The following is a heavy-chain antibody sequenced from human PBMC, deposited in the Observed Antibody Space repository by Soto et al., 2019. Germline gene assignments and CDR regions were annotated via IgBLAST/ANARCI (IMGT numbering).Heavy chain of an antibody. CDR3: ARGGYYFYYGMDV. CDR1: GGSISSGGYY. CDR2: IYYSGSS. J-gene: IGHJ6*02. Sequence: SETLSLTCTVSGGSISSGGYYWSWIRQHPGKGLEWIGYIYYSGSSYYNPSLKSRVTISVDTSKSQFSLKLSSVTAADTAVYYCARGGYYFYYGMDVWGQGTTVTVSS. V-gene: IGHV4-31*03.